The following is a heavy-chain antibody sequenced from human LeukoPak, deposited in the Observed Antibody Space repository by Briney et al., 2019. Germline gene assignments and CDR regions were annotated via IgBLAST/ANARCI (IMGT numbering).Heavy chain of an antibody. CDR1: GGSISSYY. Sequence: SETLSLTCTGSGGSISSYYWSWIRQPAGKGLEWIGRIYTSGSTNYNPSLKSRVTMSVDTSKNQFSLKLSSVTAADTAVYYCARDRMVRGVIMPDAFDIWGQGTMVTVSS. CDR3: ARDRMVRGVIMPDAFDI. V-gene: IGHV4-4*07. D-gene: IGHD3-10*01. J-gene: IGHJ3*02. CDR2: IYTSGST.